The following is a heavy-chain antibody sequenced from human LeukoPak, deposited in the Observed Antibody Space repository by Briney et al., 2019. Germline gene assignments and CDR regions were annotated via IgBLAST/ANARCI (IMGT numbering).Heavy chain of an antibody. Sequence: SETLSLTCTVSGGSINDYYWTWIRQAPGKGLEWLGYISNSGTTDYNPSLKSRVTMSVDTSKNEFSLKVTSVTAADTAMYYCVRVVRGAVTSNCFDPWGQGTLVTVSS. V-gene: IGHV4-59*01. CDR1: GGSINDYY. CDR2: ISNSGTT. D-gene: IGHD3-10*02. CDR3: VRVVRGAVTSNCFDP. J-gene: IGHJ5*02.